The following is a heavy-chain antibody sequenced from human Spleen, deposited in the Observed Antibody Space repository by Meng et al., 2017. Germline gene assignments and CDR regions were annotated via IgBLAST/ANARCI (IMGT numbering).Heavy chain of an antibody. CDR3: ARVNYDSNAFDI. CDR1: GFSFSSYA. V-gene: IGHV3-23*01. D-gene: IGHD3-16*01. CDR2: LSGGGFTT. J-gene: IGHJ3*02. Sequence: GESLKISCAASGFSFSSYAMSWVRRAPGKGLEWLAALSGGGFTTYYADSVKGRFTISRDNSKNTLYLQMNSLRAEDTAVYYCARVNYDSNAFDIWGQGTMVTVSS.